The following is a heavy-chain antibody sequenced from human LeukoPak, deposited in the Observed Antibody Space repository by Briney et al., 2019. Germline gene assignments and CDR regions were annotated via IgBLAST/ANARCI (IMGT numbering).Heavy chain of an antibody. D-gene: IGHD6-13*01. CDR1: GFTFSSFA. CDR2: ISGSGYST. V-gene: IGHV3-23*01. Sequence: PGGSLRLSRAASGFTFSSFAMAWVRQAPGKGLEWVSSISGSGYSTYYADSVKGRFTISRDNSKYTLFLQVNSLRADDTAVYFCAKYVQQQLPYFDSWGQGTLVTVSS. J-gene: IGHJ4*02. CDR3: AKYVQQQLPYFDS.